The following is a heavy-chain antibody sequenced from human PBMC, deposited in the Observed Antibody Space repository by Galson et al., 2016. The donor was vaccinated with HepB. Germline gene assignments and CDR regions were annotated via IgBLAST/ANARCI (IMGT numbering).Heavy chain of an antibody. Sequence: SLRLSCAASGFTLNIYAMTWVRQAPGQGLEWVASLKGGADDSYYSYSLKGRFTISRDNSKSTLYLQMNSLGAEDTGLYYCARYYYVSGGHRRAFDIWGQGTMVTVSS. J-gene: IGHJ3*02. CDR1: GFTLNIYA. CDR2: LKGGADDS. D-gene: IGHD3-10*01. V-gene: IGHV3-23*01. CDR3: ARYYYVSGGHRRAFDI.